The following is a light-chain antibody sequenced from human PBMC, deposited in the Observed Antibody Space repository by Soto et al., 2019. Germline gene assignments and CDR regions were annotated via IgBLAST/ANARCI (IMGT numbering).Light chain of an antibody. CDR1: QSVGSN. CDR3: QQYNNWVT. J-gene: IGKJ4*01. CDR2: AAS. V-gene: IGKV3D-15*01. Sequence: EIVLTQSPDTLSVSPGERATLSCRASQSVGSNLAWYQQKPGQAPRLLIFAASTRATGIPARFSGSGSGTEFTLTISSLHAEEFVVYYCQQYNNWVTFGEGTKVYLK.